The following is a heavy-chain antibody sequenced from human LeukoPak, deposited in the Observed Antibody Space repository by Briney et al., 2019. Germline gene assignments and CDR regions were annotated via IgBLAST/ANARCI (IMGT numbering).Heavy chain of an antibody. CDR3: ARGRMDVAGYSSSWYSFKYYFDY. J-gene: IGHJ4*02. CDR1: GGSFSGYY. CDR2: INHSGST. V-gene: IGHV4-34*01. D-gene: IGHD6-13*01. Sequence: SETPSLTCAVYGGSFSGYYWSWIRQPPGKGLEWIGEINHSGSTNYNPSLKSRVTVSVDTSKNQFSLKLSSVTAADTAVYYCARGRMDVAGYSSSWYSFKYYFDYWGQGTLVTVSS.